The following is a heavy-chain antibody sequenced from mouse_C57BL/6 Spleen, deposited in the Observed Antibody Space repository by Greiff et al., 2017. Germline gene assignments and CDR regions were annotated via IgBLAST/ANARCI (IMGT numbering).Heavy chain of an antibody. D-gene: IGHD1-1*01. CDR2: IYPGDGDT. V-gene: IGHV1-82*01. Sequence: VQLKESGPELVKPGASVKISCKASGYAFSSSWMNWVKQRPGQGLEWIGRIYPGDGDTNYNGKFKGKATLTADKSSSTAYMQLSSLTSEDSAVYFCARTTVVAMDWGQGTTLTVSS. J-gene: IGHJ2*01. CDR1: GYAFSSSW. CDR3: ARTTVVAMD.